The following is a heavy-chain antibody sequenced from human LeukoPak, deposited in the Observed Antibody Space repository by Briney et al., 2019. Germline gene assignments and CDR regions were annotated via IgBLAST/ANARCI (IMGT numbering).Heavy chain of an antibody. Sequence: GGSLRLSCAASGFSYSNHGMTWVGQAPGKGLEWVSFISGNAGTRYYADSVKGRFTISRDNSKNALSLQMNSLRAEDTAVYYCGKVGLSWGFGDCCDQGTLVTVSS. J-gene: IGHJ4*02. CDR2: ISGNAGTR. CDR1: GFSYSNHG. D-gene: IGHD2-8*02. CDR3: GKVGLSWGFGDC. V-gene: IGHV3-23*01.